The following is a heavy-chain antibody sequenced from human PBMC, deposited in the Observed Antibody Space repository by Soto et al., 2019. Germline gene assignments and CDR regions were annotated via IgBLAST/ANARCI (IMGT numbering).Heavy chain of an antibody. CDR2: ISSSSSYI. CDR1: GFTFSSHS. D-gene: IGHD1-1*01. CDR3: ARGGEAGTTFVDY. V-gene: IGHV3-21*01. Sequence: VGSLRLSGAASGFTFSSHSMKWVRQAPGKGLEWVSSISSSSSYIYYADSLKGRFTISRDNAKNSLYLEMNNLRAEDTAVYYCARGGEAGTTFVDYWGQGTLVTVSS. J-gene: IGHJ4*02.